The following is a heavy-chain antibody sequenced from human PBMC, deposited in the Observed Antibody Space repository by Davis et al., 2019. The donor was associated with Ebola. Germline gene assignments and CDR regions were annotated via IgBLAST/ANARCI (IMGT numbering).Heavy chain of an antibody. D-gene: IGHD3-22*01. CDR2: ITNNGGST. J-gene: IGHJ4*02. CDR1: GFIFSSYA. V-gene: IGHV3-64D*06. Sequence: GGSLRLSCSVSGFIFSSYAMHWVRQAPGKGLQYVSGITNNGGSTYYADSVKGRFIISRDNSKNTLDLQMSSLRIEDTAVYYCVKGSITMTVVVYFDLWGQGTLVTVSS. CDR3: VKGSITMTVVVYFDL.